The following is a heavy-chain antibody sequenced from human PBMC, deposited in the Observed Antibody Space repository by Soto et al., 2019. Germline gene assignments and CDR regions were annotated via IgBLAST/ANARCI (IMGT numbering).Heavy chain of an antibody. J-gene: IGHJ4*02. Sequence: GASVKVSCKASGYTFTSYGISWVRQAPGQGLEWMGWISAYNGNTNYAQKLQGRVTMTTDTSTSTAYMELRSVRSDETAVYYCPCVRERFEFKVAIPSCDYGARETLAPISS. CDR1: GYTFTSYG. V-gene: IGHV1-18*01. CDR3: PCVRERFEFKVAIPSCDY. D-gene: IGHD3-22*01. CDR2: ISAYNGNT.